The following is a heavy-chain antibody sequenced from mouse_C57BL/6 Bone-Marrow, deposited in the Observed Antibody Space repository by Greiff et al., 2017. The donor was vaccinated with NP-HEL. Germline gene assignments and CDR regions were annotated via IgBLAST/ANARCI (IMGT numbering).Heavy chain of an antibody. D-gene: IGHD1-1*01. CDR2: FYPGSGSI. J-gene: IGHJ1*03. CDR3: ARHEEPDYYGSTYWYFDV. Sequence: QVQLQQSGAELVKPGASVKLSCKASGYTFTEYTIHWVKQRSGQGLEWIGWFYPGSGSIKYNEKFKDKATLTADKSSSTVYMELSRLTSEDSAVYVCARHEEPDYYGSTYWYFDVWGTGTTVTVSS. V-gene: IGHV1-62-2*01. CDR1: GYTFTEYT.